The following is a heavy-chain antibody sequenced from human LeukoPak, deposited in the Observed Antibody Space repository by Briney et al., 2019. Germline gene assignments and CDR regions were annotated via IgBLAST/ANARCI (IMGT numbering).Heavy chain of an antibody. V-gene: IGHV1-18*01. CDR1: GYTFTSYG. J-gene: IGHJ4*02. Sequence: ASVKVSCKASGYTFTSYGISWVRRAPGQGLEWMGWISAYNGNTNYAQKLQGRVTMTTDTSTSTAYMELRSLRSDDTAVYYCAKNYYDSSGYYLFDYWGQGTLVTVSS. CDR3: AKNYYDSSGYYLFDY. CDR2: ISAYNGNT. D-gene: IGHD3-22*01.